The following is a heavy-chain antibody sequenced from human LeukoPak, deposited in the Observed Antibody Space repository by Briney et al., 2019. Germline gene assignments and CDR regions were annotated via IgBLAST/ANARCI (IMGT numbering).Heavy chain of an antibody. D-gene: IGHD4-23*01. CDR3: ARDYGGLRYFDY. Sequence: SETLSLTCTVSGGSISSGSYYWSWIRQPAGKGLEWIGRIYTSESTNYNPSLKSRVTMSVDTSKNQFSLKLNSVTAADTAVYYCARDYGGLRYFDYWGQGTLVTVSS. CDR2: IYTSEST. CDR1: GGSISSGSYY. J-gene: IGHJ4*02. V-gene: IGHV4-61*02.